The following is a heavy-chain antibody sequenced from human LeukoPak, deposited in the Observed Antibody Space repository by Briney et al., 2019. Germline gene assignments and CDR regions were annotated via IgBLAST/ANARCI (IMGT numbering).Heavy chain of an antibody. CDR2: INTNTGNP. D-gene: IGHD3-22*01. CDR1: GYTSTSYA. Sequence: ASVKVSCKASGYTSTSYAMNWVRQAPGQGLEWMGWINTNTGNPTYAQGFTGRFVFSLDTSVSTAYLQISSLKAEDTAVYYCARKNNYDSSGYPSFYDAFDIWGQGTMVTVSS. CDR3: ARKNNYDSSGYPSFYDAFDI. J-gene: IGHJ3*02. V-gene: IGHV7-4-1*02.